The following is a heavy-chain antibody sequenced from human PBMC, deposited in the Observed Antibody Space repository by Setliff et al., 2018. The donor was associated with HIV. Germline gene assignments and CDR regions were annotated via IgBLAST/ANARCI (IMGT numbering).Heavy chain of an antibody. Sequence: PSETLSLTCAVSGYSISSGYYWGWIRQPPGKGLEWIGSIYHSGSTYYNPSLKSRVTISVDTSKNQFSLKLTSVTAADTAVYYCARYKCINFACVGFDIWGQGTVVTVSS. V-gene: IGHV4-38-2*01. CDR2: IYHSGST. D-gene: IGHD3-9*01. CDR1: GYSISSGYY. J-gene: IGHJ3*02. CDR3: ARYKCINFACVGFDI.